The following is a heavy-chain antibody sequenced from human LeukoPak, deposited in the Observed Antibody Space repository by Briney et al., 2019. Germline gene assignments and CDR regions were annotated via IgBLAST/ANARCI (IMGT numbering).Heavy chain of an antibody. J-gene: IGHJ5*02. D-gene: IGHD3-16*01. CDR2: VYPGDSDV. V-gene: IGHV5-51*01. CDR3: ARRGTRSNSEWFDP. Sequence: KYGESLKISCRASGHDFPDYWIGWVRQMPGKGLEWMGIVYPGDSDVRYSPSFQGQVTISVDKSISTAYLQWSNLKASDTAIYYCARRGTRSNSEWFDPWGQGTLVTVSS. CDR1: GHDFPDYW.